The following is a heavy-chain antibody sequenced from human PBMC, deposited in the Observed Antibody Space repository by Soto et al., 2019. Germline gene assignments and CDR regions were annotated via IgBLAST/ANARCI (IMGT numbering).Heavy chain of an antibody. V-gene: IGHV3-48*01. CDR2: ISSSSSTI. Sequence: VGSLRLSCAASGFTFSSYSMNWVRQAPGKGLEWVSYISSSSSTIYYADSVKGRFTISRDNAKNSLYLQMNSLRAEDTAVYYCARDKHITGTTSYYYYYMDVWGKGTTVTVSS. J-gene: IGHJ6*03. CDR3: ARDKHITGTTSYYYYYMDV. D-gene: IGHD1-7*01. CDR1: GFTFSSYS.